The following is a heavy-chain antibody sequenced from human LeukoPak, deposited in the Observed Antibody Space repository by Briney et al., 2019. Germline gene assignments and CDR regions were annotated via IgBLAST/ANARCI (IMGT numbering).Heavy chain of an antibody. Sequence: GGSLRLSCAASGFTFSTYSMNWVRQAPGKGLEWVSSISSNNRYIYYADSVKGRFTISRDNAKNSLYLQMNSLRAEDTAMYYCASPPTAYAGDDYWGQGTLVTVSS. CDR3: ASPPTAYAGDDY. CDR2: ISSNNRYI. D-gene: IGHD4-17*01. V-gene: IGHV3-21*01. J-gene: IGHJ4*02. CDR1: GFTFSTYS.